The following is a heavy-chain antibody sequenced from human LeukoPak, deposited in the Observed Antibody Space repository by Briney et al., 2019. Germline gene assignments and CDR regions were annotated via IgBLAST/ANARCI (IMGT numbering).Heavy chain of an antibody. J-gene: IGHJ6*02. CDR2: ISSSSSYI. CDR3: ARDRKLRFLEWYKGPTYYYGMDV. D-gene: IGHD3-3*01. Sequence: GESLRLSCAASGFIFSSYSMNWVRQAPGKGLEWVSSISSSSSYIYYADSVKGRFTISRDNAKNSLYLQMNSLRAEDTAVYYCARDRKLRFLEWYKGPTYYYGMDVWGQGTTVTVSS. CDR1: GFIFSSYS. V-gene: IGHV3-21*01.